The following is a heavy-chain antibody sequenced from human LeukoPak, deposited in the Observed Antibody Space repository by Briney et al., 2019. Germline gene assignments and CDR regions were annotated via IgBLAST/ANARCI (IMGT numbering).Heavy chain of an antibody. CDR2: ISGSGGST. CDR1: GFTFSSYA. J-gene: IGHJ3*02. V-gene: IGHV3-23*01. Sequence: AGSLRLSCAASGFTFSSYAMSWVRQAPGKGLEWVSAISGSGGSTYYADSVTGRFTISRDNSKNTLYLQMNSLRAEDTAVYYCAKEGYYDSSGYYGDAFDIWGQGTMVTVSS. CDR3: AKEGYYDSSGYYGDAFDI. D-gene: IGHD3-22*01.